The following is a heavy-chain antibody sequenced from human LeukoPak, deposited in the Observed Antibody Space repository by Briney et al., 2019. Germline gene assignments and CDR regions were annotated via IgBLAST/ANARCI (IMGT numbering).Heavy chain of an antibody. CDR1: GGSISSYH. J-gene: IGHJ6*02. V-gene: IGHV4-59*01. CDR3: ARFPGGGYSYYYYYGMDV. D-gene: IGHD5-24*01. Sequence: SSETLSLTCTVSGGSISSYHWSWIRQPPGKGLEWIGYIYYSGSTNYNPSLKSRVTVSVDTSKNQFSLKLSSVTAADTAVYYCARFPGGGYSYYYYYGMDVWGQGTTVTVSS. CDR2: IYYSGST.